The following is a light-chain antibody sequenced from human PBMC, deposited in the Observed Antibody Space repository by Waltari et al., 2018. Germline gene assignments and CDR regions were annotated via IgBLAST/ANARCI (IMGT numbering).Light chain of an antibody. CDR1: SSNIGSNI. CDR3: AAWDDTLNGRWE. Sequence: QSVLTQPPSASATPGQRVTISCSGSSSNIGSNIVNWYQQVPGTTPKLLIYRNDHPPPGVPCRISGSKSGNSASLAIRGVRSEDEADYYWAAWDDTLNGRWEFGGGTKLTVL. V-gene: IGLV1-44*01. CDR2: RND. J-gene: IGLJ3*02.